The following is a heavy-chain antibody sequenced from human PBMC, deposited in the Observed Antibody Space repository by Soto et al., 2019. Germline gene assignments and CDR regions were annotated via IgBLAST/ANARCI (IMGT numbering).Heavy chain of an antibody. CDR3: ATFWSGYPPTLVDY. V-gene: IGHV1-2*04. CDR1: GYTFTGYY. D-gene: IGHD3-3*01. Sequence: GASVKVSCKASGYTFTGYYMHWVRQAPGQGLEWMGWINPNSGGTNYAQKFQGWVTMTRDTSISTAYMELSRLRSDDTAVYYCATFWSGYPPTLVDYWGQGSLVTGSS. CDR2: INPNSGGT. J-gene: IGHJ4*02.